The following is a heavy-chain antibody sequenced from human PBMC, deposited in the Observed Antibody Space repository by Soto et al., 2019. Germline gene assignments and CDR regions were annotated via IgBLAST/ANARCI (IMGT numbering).Heavy chain of an antibody. Sequence: GGSLRLSCAASGFTFSSYGMHWVRQAPGKGLEWVAVISYDGSNKYYADSVKGRFTISRDNSKNTLYLQMNSLRAEDTAVYYCAKDQSTVTNTSDYYYYYGMDVWGQGTTVTVSS. V-gene: IGHV3-30*18. D-gene: IGHD4-4*01. J-gene: IGHJ6*02. CDR2: ISYDGSNK. CDR1: GFTFSSYG. CDR3: AKDQSTVTNTSDYYYYYGMDV.